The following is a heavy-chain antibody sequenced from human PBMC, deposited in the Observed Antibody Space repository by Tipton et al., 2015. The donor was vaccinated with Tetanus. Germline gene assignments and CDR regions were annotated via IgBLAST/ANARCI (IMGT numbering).Heavy chain of an antibody. V-gene: IGHV3-21*01. J-gene: IGHJ4*02. CDR2: ISSSGSYT. Sequence: SLRLSCAASGFIFSSCGMSWVRQAPGKGLEWVSFISSSGSYTYYAGSLRGRFFISRDNAKNSLSLQMDGLRAEDTAVYYCAREGYWGQGTLVTVSS. CDR1: GFIFSSCG. CDR3: AREGY.